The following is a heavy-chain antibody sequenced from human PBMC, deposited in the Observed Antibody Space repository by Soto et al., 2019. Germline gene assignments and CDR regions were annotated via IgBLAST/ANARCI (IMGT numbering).Heavy chain of an antibody. D-gene: IGHD3-22*01. CDR1: GVSLSSSSYY. J-gene: IGHJ4*02. Sequence: SETLSLTCRVPGVSLSSSSYYCGGLRQPPGKGLEWIGSIYYSGSTYYNPSLKSRVTISVDTSKNQFSLKLSSVTAADMAVYYCARLVYDSSGYRPGWGQGTLVTVSS. CDR3: ARLVYDSSGYRPG. V-gene: IGHV4-39*01. CDR2: IYYSGST.